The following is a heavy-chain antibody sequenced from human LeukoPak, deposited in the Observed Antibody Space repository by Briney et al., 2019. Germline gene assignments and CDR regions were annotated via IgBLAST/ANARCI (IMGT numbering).Heavy chain of an antibody. CDR3: ARGAWFDP. Sequence: SETLSLTCTVSGGSISSSSYYWSWIRQPPGKGLEWIGEINHSGSTNYNPSLKSRVTISVDTSKNQFSLKLSSVTAADTAVYYCARGAWFDPWGQGTLVTVSS. J-gene: IGHJ5*02. CDR1: GGSISSSSYY. CDR2: INHSGST. V-gene: IGHV4-39*07.